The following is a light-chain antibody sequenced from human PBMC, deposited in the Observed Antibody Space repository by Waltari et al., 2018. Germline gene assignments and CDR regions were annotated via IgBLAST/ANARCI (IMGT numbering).Light chain of an antibody. CDR2: DAS. Sequence: EIVLTQSQATLSLSPGERATISCSASQSVSSYLACYQQKPGQAPRLLIDDASSRATGIPARFSGSGSGTYFTLTISSLEPEDFAVYYCQQRSNWPLTFGGGTKVEIK. J-gene: IGKJ4*01. CDR1: QSVSSY. CDR3: QQRSNWPLT. V-gene: IGKV3-11*01.